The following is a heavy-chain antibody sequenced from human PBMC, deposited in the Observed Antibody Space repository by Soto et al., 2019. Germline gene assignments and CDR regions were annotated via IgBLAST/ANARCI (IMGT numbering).Heavy chain of an antibody. V-gene: IGHV3-23*01. D-gene: IGHD3-3*01. Sequence: GGSLRLSCAAFGLTLSTSSMNWVRQAPGRGLEWISYISGSAGITYYADSVKGRFTISRDNSKNTLYLQMNSLRAEDTAVYYYAKGPLDFWSGYYTWYFDLWGRGTLVTVSS. CDR1: GLTLSTSS. CDR2: ISGSAGIT. CDR3: AKGPLDFWSGYYTWYFDL. J-gene: IGHJ2*01.